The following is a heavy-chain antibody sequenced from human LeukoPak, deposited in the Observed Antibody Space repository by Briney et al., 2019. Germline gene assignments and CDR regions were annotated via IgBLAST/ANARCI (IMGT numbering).Heavy chain of an antibody. V-gene: IGHV4-38-2*02. J-gene: IGHJ1*01. D-gene: IGHD6-13*01. CDR2: IYHSGST. CDR1: GYSISSGYY. CDR3: ARDQVATAAAGKDFQH. Sequence: PSETLSLTCTVSGYSISSGYYWGWIRQPPGKGLEWIGSIYHSGSTYYNPSLNSRVTISVDTSKNQFSLKLSSVTAADTAVCYCARDQVATAAAGKDFQHWGQGTLVTVSS.